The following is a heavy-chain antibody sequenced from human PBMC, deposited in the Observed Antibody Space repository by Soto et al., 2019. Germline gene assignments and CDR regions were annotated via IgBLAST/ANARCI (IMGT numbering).Heavy chain of an antibody. CDR1: GGTFSSYA. Sequence: GASVKVSCKASGGTFSSYAIIWVRQAPGQGLEWMGGIIPIFGTANYAQKFQGRVTITADESTSTAYMELSSLRSEDTAVYYCASGYRPSHYYYGMDVWGQGTTVTVSS. J-gene: IGHJ6*02. CDR2: IIPIFGTA. D-gene: IGHD5-18*01. V-gene: IGHV1-69*01. CDR3: ASGYRPSHYYYGMDV.